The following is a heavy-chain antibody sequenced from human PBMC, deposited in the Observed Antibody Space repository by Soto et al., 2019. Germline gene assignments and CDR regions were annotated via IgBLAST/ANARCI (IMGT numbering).Heavy chain of an antibody. D-gene: IGHD2-21*02. J-gene: IGHJ5*02. CDR1: GFTFSGSA. CDR2: IRSKANNYAT. Sequence: EVQLVESGGGLVQPGGSLKLSCAASGFTFSGSAIHWVRQASGKGLEWVGRIRSKANNYATVYAASVKGRFTFSRDDSKNMAYLQMNSLKTEDTAVYYCARPNCGGDCYHWIDPWGQGTLVTVSS. V-gene: IGHV3-73*01. CDR3: ARPNCGGDCYHWIDP.